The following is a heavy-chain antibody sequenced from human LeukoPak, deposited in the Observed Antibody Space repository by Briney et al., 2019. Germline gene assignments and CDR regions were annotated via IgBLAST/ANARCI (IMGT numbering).Heavy chain of an antibody. CDR1: GLIFSNAW. Sequence: GGSLRLSCAVFGLIFSNAWMSWVRQPPGKGLEWGGRIKSKSDGGTTDYAAPVKARFIISRDDSKNTLYLQMNSLKTEDTAVYYCTTDPTFDIWGQGTMVTVSS. CDR3: TTDPTFDI. CDR2: IKSKSDGGTT. V-gene: IGHV3-15*01. J-gene: IGHJ3*02.